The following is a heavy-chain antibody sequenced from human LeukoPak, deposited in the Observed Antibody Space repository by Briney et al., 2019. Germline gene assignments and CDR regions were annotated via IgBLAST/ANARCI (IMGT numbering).Heavy chain of an antibody. V-gene: IGHV3-7*01. CDR2: IKEDGSEE. CDR1: GFTFSSYW. J-gene: IGHJ4*02. CDR3: AKDSPSRTATTEVPVDY. Sequence: PGGSLRLSCAASGFTFSSYWMSWVRQAPGEGLEWVANIKEDGSEESYVDSVKGRFTISRDNAKNSLYLQMNSLRAEDTAVYYCAKDSPSRTATTEVPVDYWGQGTLVTVSS. D-gene: IGHD1/OR15-1a*01.